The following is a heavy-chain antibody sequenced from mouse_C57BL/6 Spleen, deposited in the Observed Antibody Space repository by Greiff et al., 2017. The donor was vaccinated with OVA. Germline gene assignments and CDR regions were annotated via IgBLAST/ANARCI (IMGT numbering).Heavy chain of an antibody. V-gene: IGHV5-4*01. J-gene: IGHJ4*01. CDR1: GFTFSSYA. CDR3: ARDRGNYYAMDY. CDR2: ISDGGSYT. Sequence: EVQGVESGGGLVKPGGSLKLSCAASGFTFSSYAMSWVSQTPEKRLEWVATISDGGSYTYYPDNVKGRFTISRDNAKNNLYLQMSHLKSEDTAMYYCARDRGNYYAMDYWGQGTSVTVSS. D-gene: IGHD3-1*01.